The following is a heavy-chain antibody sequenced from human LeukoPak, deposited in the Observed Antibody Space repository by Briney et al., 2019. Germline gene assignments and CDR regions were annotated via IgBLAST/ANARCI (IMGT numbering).Heavy chain of an antibody. D-gene: IGHD2-8*02. CDR3: AKGLSDPNLVLDS. CDR2: TASGGRT. J-gene: IGHJ4*02. V-gene: IGHV3-23*01. Sequence: TASGGRTYYADSVKGRFTISRDNSKNTLYLQLNSLSAADMALYFCAKGLSDPNLVLDSWGQGTLVTVSS.